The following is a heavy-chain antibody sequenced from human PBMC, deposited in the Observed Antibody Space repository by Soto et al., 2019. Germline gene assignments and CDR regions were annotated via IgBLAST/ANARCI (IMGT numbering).Heavy chain of an antibody. J-gene: IGHJ6*02. D-gene: IGHD1-20*01. CDR1: GFTFSDYA. CDR2: ITSGSSIR. Sequence: EIQLVESGGALAQPGGSLRLSCAASGFTFSDYAMNWVRQAPGKRLEWISYITSGSSIRYYADSVKGRFTISRDNAKNSVYLQMNSLRDEDTAVYYCARERVLVKIAGTPTYFCNGMDVWGQGTTVTVSS. CDR3: ARERVLVKIAGTPTYFCNGMDV. V-gene: IGHV3-48*02.